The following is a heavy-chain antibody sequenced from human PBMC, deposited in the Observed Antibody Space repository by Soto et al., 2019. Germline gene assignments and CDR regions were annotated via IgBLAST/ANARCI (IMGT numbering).Heavy chain of an antibody. Sequence: QLQLQESGPGLVKPSETLSLTCTVSGASIRTNNYYWGWIRQPPGKGLEWIGTIFYSESTSYNPSLKSRVTISVDTSKNHFSLKVSSVTAADTAVYYCAKYEVSTMFDYWGQGALVTVSS. CDR3: AKYEVSTMFDY. CDR1: GASIRTNNYY. D-gene: IGHD5-12*01. CDR2: IFYSEST. J-gene: IGHJ4*02. V-gene: IGHV4-39*02.